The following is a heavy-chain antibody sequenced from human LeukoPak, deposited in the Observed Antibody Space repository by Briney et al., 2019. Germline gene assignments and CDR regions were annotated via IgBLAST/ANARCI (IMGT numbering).Heavy chain of an antibody. D-gene: IGHD6-6*01. V-gene: IGHV3-7*01. CDR3: ARAPAAARPYYFDY. CDR1: GFTFSSHW. Sequence: PGGSLRLSRAASGFTFSSHWMSWVRQAPGKGLEWVAKIKQDGSEKYYVDSVKGRFTISRDNAKNSLYLQMNSLRPEDTAVYYCARAPAAARPYYFDYWGQGTLVTVSS. J-gene: IGHJ4*02. CDR2: IKQDGSEK.